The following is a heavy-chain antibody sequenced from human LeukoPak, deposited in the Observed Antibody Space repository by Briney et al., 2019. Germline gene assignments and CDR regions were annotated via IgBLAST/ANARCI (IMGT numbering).Heavy chain of an antibody. CDR3: ARVGSSGWYVHPTLDY. J-gene: IGHJ4*02. CDR1: GYTFSGYY. CDR2: INPNNGDT. Sequence: ASVKVSCXASGYTFSGYYMHWVRQAHGQGLEWMAWINPNNGDTNYAQKFQGRVTMTRDTSISTAYMELTRLISDDTAVYYCARVGSSGWYVHPTLDYWGQGTLVTVSS. V-gene: IGHV1-2*02. D-gene: IGHD6-19*01.